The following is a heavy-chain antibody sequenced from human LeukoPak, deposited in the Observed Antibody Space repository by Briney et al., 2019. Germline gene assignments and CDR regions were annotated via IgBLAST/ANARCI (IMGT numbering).Heavy chain of an antibody. V-gene: IGHV4-34*01. CDR1: GGSFSGYY. Sequence: SETLSLTCAVYGGSFSGYYWSWIRQPPGKGLEWIGEINHSGSTNYNPSLKSRVTISVDTSKNQFSLKLSSVTAADTAVYYCARGPVKSGYCSSTSCYTMSFDYWGQGTLVTVSS. CDR3: ARGPVKSGYCSSTSCYTMSFDY. CDR2: INHSGST. J-gene: IGHJ4*02. D-gene: IGHD2-2*02.